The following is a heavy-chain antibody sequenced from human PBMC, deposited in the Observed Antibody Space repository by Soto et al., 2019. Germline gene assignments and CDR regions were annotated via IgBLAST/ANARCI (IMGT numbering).Heavy chain of an antibody. J-gene: IGHJ6*02. V-gene: IGHV3-66*01. CDR2: IYRGGET. CDR1: GFTVSGDY. Sequence: EVQVVESGGELVQPGGSLRLSCAASGFTVSGDYMNWVRQAPGKGLEWVSVIYRGGETYYADSVKGRFTISRDNSENMVYLQMNGLRAEDTAVYYCAREPGERNGMIVWGQGTTVTVSS. D-gene: IGHD1-26*01. CDR3: AREPGERNGMIV.